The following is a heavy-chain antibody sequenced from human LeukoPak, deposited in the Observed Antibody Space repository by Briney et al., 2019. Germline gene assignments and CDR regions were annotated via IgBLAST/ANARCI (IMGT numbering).Heavy chain of an antibody. D-gene: IGHD3-10*01. V-gene: IGHV3-74*01. CDR1: GFTFSTSW. J-gene: IGHJ4*02. Sequence: GGSLRLSCAASGFTFSTSWMHWVRQAPGKGLVWVLRISSDGSITDYADCVKGRFTISRDNAKNTLYLQMNSLRAEDTAVYYCASALRGVITNWGQGTLVTVSS. CDR3: ASALRGVITN. CDR2: ISSDGSIT.